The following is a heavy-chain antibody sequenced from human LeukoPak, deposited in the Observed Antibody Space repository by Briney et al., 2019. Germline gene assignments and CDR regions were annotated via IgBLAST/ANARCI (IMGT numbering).Heavy chain of an antibody. CDR2: IYHSGST. V-gene: IGHV4-4*02. D-gene: IGHD3-10*01. Sequence: PSETLSLTCAVSGGSISSSNWWSWVRPPPGKGLEWIGEIYHSGSTNYNPSLKSRVTISVDTSKNQFSLKLSSVTAADTAVYYCASGYYYGSGNPGPMDVWGQGTTVTVSS. CDR3: ASGYYYGSGNPGPMDV. CDR1: GGSISSSNW. J-gene: IGHJ6*02.